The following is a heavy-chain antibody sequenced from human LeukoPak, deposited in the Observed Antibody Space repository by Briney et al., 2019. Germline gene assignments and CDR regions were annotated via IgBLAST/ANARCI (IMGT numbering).Heavy chain of an antibody. CDR3: ARDYDFWDPLDY. CDR1: GFTFSDYY. Sequence: GGSLRLSCAASGFTFSDYYMSWVRQAPGKGLEWVANINQDGGEKNYVDSVKGRFTISRDNAKNSLYLQMSSLRAEDTAVYFCARDYDFWDPLDYWGQGTLVTVSS. V-gene: IGHV3-7*01. D-gene: IGHD3-3*01. J-gene: IGHJ4*02. CDR2: INQDGGEK.